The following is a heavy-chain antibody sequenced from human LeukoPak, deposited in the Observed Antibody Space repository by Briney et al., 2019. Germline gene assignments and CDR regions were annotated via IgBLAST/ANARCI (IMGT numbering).Heavy chain of an antibody. V-gene: IGHV3-7*01. J-gene: IGHJ4*02. CDR3: ARDPYYDFWSGYYPGGY. Sequence: PGGSLRLSCAASGFTFSSYWMSWVRQAPGKGLEWVANIKEDGTEKYYVDPVKGRFTISRDNAKNSLYLQMNSLRAEDTAVYYCARDPYYDFWSGYYPGGYWGQGTLVTVSS. CDR1: GFTFSSYW. D-gene: IGHD3-3*01. CDR2: IKEDGTEK.